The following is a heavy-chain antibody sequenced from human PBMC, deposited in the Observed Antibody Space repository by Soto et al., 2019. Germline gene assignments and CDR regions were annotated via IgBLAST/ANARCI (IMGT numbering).Heavy chain of an antibody. Sequence: QVQLVQSGAEVKKPGSSVKVSCKASGGTFSSYAISWVRQAPGQGLEWMGGIIPIFGTANYAQKFQGRVTITADESTRPAYMELSGLGSEDTAVYYCAGDRVVTAIGYFDLWGRGTLVTVSS. D-gene: IGHD2-21*02. CDR2: IIPIFGTA. V-gene: IGHV1-69*12. J-gene: IGHJ2*01. CDR3: AGDRVVTAIGYFDL. CDR1: GGTFSSYA.